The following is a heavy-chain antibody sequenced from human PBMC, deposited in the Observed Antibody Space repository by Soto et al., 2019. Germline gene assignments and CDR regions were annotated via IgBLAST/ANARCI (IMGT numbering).Heavy chain of an antibody. J-gene: IGHJ6*02. Sequence: ASVKVSCKASGYIFTGYHTHWVRQAPGRGLEWMGWINPNSGDTEYAQNFQGRVTMTRDTSFNLVYMEMSGLMSDDTAVYYCARDARGTRGFDEMDSWGQGTTVTVSS. CDR3: ARDARGTRGFDEMDS. CDR2: INPNSGDT. CDR1: GYIFTGYH. D-gene: IGHD3-9*01. V-gene: IGHV1-2*02.